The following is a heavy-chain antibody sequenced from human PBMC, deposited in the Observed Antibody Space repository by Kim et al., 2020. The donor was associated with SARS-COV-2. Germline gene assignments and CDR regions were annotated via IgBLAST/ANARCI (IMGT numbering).Heavy chain of an antibody. V-gene: IGHV3-33*06. CDR2: IWYDGSNK. D-gene: IGHD2-2*01. CDR3: AKDQLLEYGMDV. Sequence: GGSLRLSCAASGFTFSSYGMHWVRQAPGKGLECVAVIWYDGSNKYYADSVKGRFTISRDNSKNTLYLQMNSLRAEDTAVYYCAKDQLLEYGMDVWGQGTTVTVSS. J-gene: IGHJ6*02. CDR1: GFTFSSYG.